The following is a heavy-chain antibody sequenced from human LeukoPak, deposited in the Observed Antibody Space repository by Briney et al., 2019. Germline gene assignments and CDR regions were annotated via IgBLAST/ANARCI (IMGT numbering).Heavy chain of an antibody. J-gene: IGHJ6*03. V-gene: IGHV1-46*01. Sequence: ASVKVSCKASGYTFTTYYIQWVRQAPGQRLEWLGIINPTTGSTTHAQKFQGRVTMTRDMSTGTVYMEVSSLRSEDTAVYYCARDPGLTTDYYYMDVWGKGTTVTVSS. CDR1: GYTFTTYY. CDR2: INPTTGST. D-gene: IGHD1-1*01. CDR3: ARDPGLTTDYYYMDV.